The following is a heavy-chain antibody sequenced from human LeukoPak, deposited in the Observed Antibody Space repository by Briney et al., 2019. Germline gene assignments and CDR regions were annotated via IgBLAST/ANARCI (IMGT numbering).Heavy chain of an antibody. D-gene: IGHD2-2*01. CDR3: ARVVCSSTSCPFGYYYMGV. Sequence: ASVKVSCKASGYTFTGYYMHWVRQAPGQGLEWMGWINPNSGGTNYAQKFQGRVTMTRDTSISTAYMELSRLRSDDTAVYYCARVVCSSTSCPFGYYYMGVWGKGTTVTVSS. V-gene: IGHV1-2*02. CDR2: INPNSGGT. CDR1: GYTFTGYY. J-gene: IGHJ6*03.